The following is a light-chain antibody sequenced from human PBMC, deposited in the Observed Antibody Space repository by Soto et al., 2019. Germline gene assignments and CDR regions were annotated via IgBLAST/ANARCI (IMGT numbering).Light chain of an antibody. CDR3: QPYNNWPLT. Sequence: EILLTQSPATLSLSPGERGTLSFRASQSISHFLAWYQQKPGQSPRLLIYDASTRATGVPTRFSGSRSGAEFTLTINSLQSEDFAVYYCQPYNNWPLTFGGGTKVDIK. CDR1: QSISHF. CDR2: DAS. V-gene: IGKV3-15*01. J-gene: IGKJ4*01.